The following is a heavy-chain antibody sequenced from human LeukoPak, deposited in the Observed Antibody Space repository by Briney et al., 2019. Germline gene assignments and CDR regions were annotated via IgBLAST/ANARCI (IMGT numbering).Heavy chain of an antibody. J-gene: IGHJ4*02. CDR3: ARGGDFDWLLNGDY. Sequence: GGSLRLSCAASGFTFSSYAMHWVRQAPGKGLERVAVISYDGSNKYYADSVKGRFTISRDNSKNTLYLQMNSLRAEDTAVYYCARGGDFDWLLNGDYWGQGTLVTVSS. V-gene: IGHV3-30*04. D-gene: IGHD3-9*01. CDR2: ISYDGSNK. CDR1: GFTFSSYA.